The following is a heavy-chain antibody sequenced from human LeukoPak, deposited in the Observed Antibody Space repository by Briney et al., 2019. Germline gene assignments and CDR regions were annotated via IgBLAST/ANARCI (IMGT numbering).Heavy chain of an antibody. D-gene: IGHD3-16*01. J-gene: IGHJ5*02. V-gene: IGHV4-39*07. CDR1: GGSIDSTNYY. CDR2: IYYTGST. Sequence: SETLSLTCSVSGGSIDSTNYYWDWIRQPPGKRLEWIATIYYTGSTYYNPSLKSRVTISVDTSKNQFSLKLSSVTAADTAVYYCARPRLGPWGQGTLVTVSS. CDR3: ARPRLGP.